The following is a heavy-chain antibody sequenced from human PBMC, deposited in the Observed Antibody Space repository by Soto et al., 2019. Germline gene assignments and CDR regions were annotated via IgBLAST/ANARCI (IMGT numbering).Heavy chain of an antibody. Sequence: EVQLLESGGGLVQPGGSLRLSCAGSGFTFRAYTMAWVRQAPGKGLEWVSGIDGRDGTYYADSVKGRFNIFRDSSRNTLFLQMNSLRADDTAVYYCAKTGPVTARIRFDYWGKGALVTVSS. D-gene: IGHD2-21*02. CDR1: GFTFRAYT. V-gene: IGHV3-23*01. CDR3: AKTGPVTARIRFDY. CDR2: IDGRDGT. J-gene: IGHJ4*02.